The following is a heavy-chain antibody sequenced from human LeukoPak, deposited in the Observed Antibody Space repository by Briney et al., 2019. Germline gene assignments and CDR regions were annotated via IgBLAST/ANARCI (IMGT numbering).Heavy chain of an antibody. CDR2: INTGNSNT. J-gene: IGHJ4*02. CDR1: GYTFTSYA. V-gene: IGHV1-3*03. Sequence: GASVKVSCKASGYTFTSYAMHWVRQAPGQSLEWMGWINTGNSNTKYSQEFQGRVTITRDTSASTAYMELSSLRSEDMAVYYCARVYCSSTSCHPTFDYWGQGTLVTVSS. D-gene: IGHD2-2*01. CDR3: ARVYCSSTSCHPTFDY.